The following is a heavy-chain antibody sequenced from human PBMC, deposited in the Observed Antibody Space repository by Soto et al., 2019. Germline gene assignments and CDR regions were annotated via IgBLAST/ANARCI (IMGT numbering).Heavy chain of an antibody. CDR2: FYYSGST. CDR1: GCSISSYY. Sequence: PSETLSLTCTVSGCSISSYYWSWIRQPPGKGLEWIGYFYYSGSTNYNPSLKSRVTISVDTSKNQFSLKLSSVTAADTAVYYCARGPGDYIWVSYRYRPSQSHQXDYWGQGTLVTVSS. V-gene: IGHV4-59*12. J-gene: IGHJ4*02. CDR3: ARGPGDYIWVSYRYRPSQSHQXDY. D-gene: IGHD3-16*02.